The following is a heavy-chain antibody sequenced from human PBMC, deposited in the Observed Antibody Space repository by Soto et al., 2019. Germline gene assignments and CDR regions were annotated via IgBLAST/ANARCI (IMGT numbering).Heavy chain of an antibody. Sequence: GGSLRLSCAASGFTFSSYGMHWVRQAPGKGLEWVAVIWYDGSNKYYADSVKGRFTISRDNSKNTLYLQMNSLRAEDTAVYYCARDIADTAMVTYYWGQGTLVTVSS. CDR3: ARDIADTAMVTYY. V-gene: IGHV3-33*01. CDR2: IWYDGSNK. CDR1: GFTFSSYG. J-gene: IGHJ4*02. D-gene: IGHD5-18*01.